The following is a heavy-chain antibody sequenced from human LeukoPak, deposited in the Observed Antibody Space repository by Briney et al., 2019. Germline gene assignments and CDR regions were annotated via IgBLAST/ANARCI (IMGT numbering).Heavy chain of an antibody. CDR1: GGSISSGSYY. CDR2: IYTSGIT. V-gene: IGHV4-61*02. CDR3: ARDLRLGDSSGYYYSAAFDI. Sequence: PSQTLSLTCTVSGGSISSGSYYWSWIRQPAGKGLEWFGRIYTSGITNYNPSLKRRVTISVDTSKNQFSLKLSSVTAADTAVYYYARDLRLGDSSGYYYSAAFDIWGQGTMVTVSS. J-gene: IGHJ3*02. D-gene: IGHD3-22*01.